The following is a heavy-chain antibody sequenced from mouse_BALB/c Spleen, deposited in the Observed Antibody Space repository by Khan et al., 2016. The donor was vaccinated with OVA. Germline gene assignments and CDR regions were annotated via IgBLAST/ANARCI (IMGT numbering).Heavy chain of an antibody. D-gene: IGHD2-1*01. CDR2: IYFSGSI. V-gene: IGHV3-1*02. CDR1: GYSITSGYA. J-gene: IGHJ4*01. CDR3: TRDGNYMDY. Sequence: EVQLQESGPDLVKPSQSLSLTCTVTGYSITSGYAWHWLRQFPGNKLEWLAYIYFSGSINYNPSLKRRISVTRDTSKNQFFLQLNSVTSEDTATYYCTRDGNYMDYWGQGTSVTVSS.